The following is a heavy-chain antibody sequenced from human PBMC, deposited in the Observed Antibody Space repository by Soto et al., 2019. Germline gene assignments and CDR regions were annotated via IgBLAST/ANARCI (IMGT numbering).Heavy chain of an antibody. CDR2: ISGSGGST. J-gene: IGHJ4*02. CDR1: GFTFSSYA. V-gene: IGHV3-23*01. D-gene: IGHD6-19*01. CDR3: AKVRGIAVAGTGLFDY. Sequence: GGSLRLSCAASGFTFSSYAMSWVRQAPGKGLEWVSAISGSGGSTYYADSVKGRFTISRDNSKNTLYLQMNSLRAEDTAVYYCAKVRGIAVAGTGLFDYWGQGTLVTVSS.